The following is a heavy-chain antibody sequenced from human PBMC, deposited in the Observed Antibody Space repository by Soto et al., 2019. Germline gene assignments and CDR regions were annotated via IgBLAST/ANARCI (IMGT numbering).Heavy chain of an antibody. V-gene: IGHV3-7*01. CDR2: IKQDGSEK. CDR3: ASWGSTVTPTATDDPDAFDI. Sequence: GGSLRLSCAASGFTFSSYWMSWVRQAPGKGLEWVANIKQDGSEKYYVDSVKGRFTISRDNAKNSLYLQMNSLRAEDTAVYYCASWGSTVTPTATDDPDAFDIWGQGTMVTVSS. J-gene: IGHJ3*02. D-gene: IGHD4-17*01. CDR1: GFTFSSYW.